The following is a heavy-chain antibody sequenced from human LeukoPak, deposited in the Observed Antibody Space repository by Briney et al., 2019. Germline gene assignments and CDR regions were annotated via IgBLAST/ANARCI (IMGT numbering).Heavy chain of an antibody. CDR2: ISSSGSTI. Sequence: PGGSLRLSCAASGFTFSSYEMHWVRQAPGKGLEWVSYISSSGSTIYYADSVKGRFTISRDSAKNSLYLQMKSLRAEDTAVYYCARAIAVAGEDDYWGQGNLVTVSS. J-gene: IGHJ4*02. CDR1: GFTFSSYE. CDR3: ARAIAVAGEDDY. V-gene: IGHV3-48*03. D-gene: IGHD6-19*01.